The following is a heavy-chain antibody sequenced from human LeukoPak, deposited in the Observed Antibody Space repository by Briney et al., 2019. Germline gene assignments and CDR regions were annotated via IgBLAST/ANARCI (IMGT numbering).Heavy chain of an antibody. CDR3: ARQGGGFWYFDL. V-gene: IGHV4-59*08. Sequence: PSETLSLTFTVSGGSISSYYWSWIRQPPGKGLEWIGYIYYSGSTNYNPSLKSRVTISVDTSKNQFSLRLSSVTAADTAVYYCARQGGGFWYFDLWGRGTLVTVSS. D-gene: IGHD6-25*01. CDR1: GGSISSYY. CDR2: IYYSGST. J-gene: IGHJ2*01.